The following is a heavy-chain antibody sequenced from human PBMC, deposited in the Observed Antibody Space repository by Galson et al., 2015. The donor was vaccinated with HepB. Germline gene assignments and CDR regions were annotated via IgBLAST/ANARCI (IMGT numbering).Heavy chain of an antibody. V-gene: IGHV1-69*13. CDR3: ARDSVGYCSSTSCSAAGWFDP. CDR1: GGTFSSYA. CDR2: IIPIFGTA. D-gene: IGHD2-2*01. Sequence: SVKVSCKASGGTFSSYAISWVRQAPGQGLEWMGGIIPIFGTANYAQKFQGRVTITADESRSTAYMELSSLRSEDTAVYYCARDSVGYCSSTSCSAAGWFDPWGQGTLVTVSS. J-gene: IGHJ5*02.